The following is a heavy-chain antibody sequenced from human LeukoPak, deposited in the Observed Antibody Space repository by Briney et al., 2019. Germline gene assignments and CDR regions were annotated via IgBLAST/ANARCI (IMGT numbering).Heavy chain of an antibody. CDR2: IYTSGST. CDR3: ARASSADTGRGLDY. CDR1: GGSISIFY. Sequence: SETLSLTCTVSGGSISIFYWSWIRQPAGKGLEWIGRIYTSGSTNYNPSLKSRVTMSVDTSKNQISLRLSSVTATDTAMYYCARASSADTGRGLDYWGQGTLVSVSS. D-gene: IGHD6-19*01. J-gene: IGHJ4*02. V-gene: IGHV4-4*07.